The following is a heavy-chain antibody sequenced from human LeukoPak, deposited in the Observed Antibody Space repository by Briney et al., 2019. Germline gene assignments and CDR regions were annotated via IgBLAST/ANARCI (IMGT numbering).Heavy chain of an antibody. D-gene: IGHD3-16*02. CDR3: ARGEVLGELSLSYYYYYMDV. CDR2: IIPIFGTA. Sequence: SVKVSCKASAGTFSSYAISWVRQAPGQGLEWMGGIIPIFGTANYAQKFGGRVTIITDDTTSTAYMELSSLRSEDTAVYYCARGEVLGELSLSYYYYYMDVWGKGTTVTVSS. CDR1: AGTFSSYA. J-gene: IGHJ6*03. V-gene: IGHV1-69*05.